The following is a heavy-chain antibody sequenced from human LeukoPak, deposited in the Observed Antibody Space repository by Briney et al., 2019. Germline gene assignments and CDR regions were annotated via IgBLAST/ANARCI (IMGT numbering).Heavy chain of an antibody. V-gene: IGHV1-2*02. D-gene: IGHD1-26*01. CDR1: GYTFTGYY. CDR3: ASRSGSQVMGYI. CDR2: INPNSGGT. Sequence: ASVKVSCKASGYTFTGYYMHWVRRAPGQGLEWMGWINPNSGGTNYAQKFQGRVTMTRDTSISTAYMELSRLRSDDTAVYYCASRSGSQVMGYIWGQGTMVTVSS. J-gene: IGHJ3*02.